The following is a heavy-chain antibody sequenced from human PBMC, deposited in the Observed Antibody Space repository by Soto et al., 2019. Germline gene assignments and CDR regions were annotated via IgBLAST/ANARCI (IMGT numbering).Heavy chain of an antibody. Sequence: GGSLRLSCAASGFTFSSYGMHWVRQAPGKGLEWVAVIWYDGSNKYYADSVKGRFTISRDNSKNTLYLQMNSLRAEDTAVYYCARTMYYYDSSGYSLGYWGQGTLVTVSS. V-gene: IGHV3-33*01. CDR2: IWYDGSNK. D-gene: IGHD3-22*01. CDR3: ARTMYYYDSSGYSLGY. J-gene: IGHJ4*02. CDR1: GFTFSSYG.